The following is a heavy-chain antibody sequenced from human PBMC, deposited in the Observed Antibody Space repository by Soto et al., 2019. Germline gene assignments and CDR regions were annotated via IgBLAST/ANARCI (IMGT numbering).Heavy chain of an antibody. J-gene: IGHJ6*02. CDR3: ARFVGSTSPEENYYYYGMDV. CDR2: INHSGST. D-gene: IGHD2-2*01. Sequence: SETLSLTCAVYGGSFSGYYWSWIRQPPGKGLEWIGEINHSGSTNYNPSLKSRVTISVDTSKNQFSLKLSSVTAADTAVYYCARFVGSTSPEENYYYYGMDVWGQGTTVTVSS. CDR1: GGSFSGYY. V-gene: IGHV4-34*01.